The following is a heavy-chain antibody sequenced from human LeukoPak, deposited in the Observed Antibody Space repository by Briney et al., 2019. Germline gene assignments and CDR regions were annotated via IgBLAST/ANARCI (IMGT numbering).Heavy chain of an antibody. V-gene: IGHV3-33*01. D-gene: IGHD3-9*01. CDR2: IWYDGSNK. CDR1: GFTFSSYG. Sequence: PGRSLRLSCAASGFTFSSYGMHWVRQAPGKGLEWVAVIWYDGSNKYYADSVKGRFTISRDNSKNALYLQMNSLRAEDTAVYYCARDRGNYDILTGRYYYYGMDVWGQGTTVTVSS. J-gene: IGHJ6*02. CDR3: ARDRGNYDILTGRYYYYGMDV.